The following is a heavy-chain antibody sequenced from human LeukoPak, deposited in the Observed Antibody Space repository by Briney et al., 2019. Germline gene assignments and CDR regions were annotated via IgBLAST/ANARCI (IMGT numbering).Heavy chain of an antibody. Sequence: SQTLSLTCAISGDSVSSNSAAWNWIRQSPSRDLEWLGRTYYRSKWYNDYAVSVKSRITINPDTSKNQFSLQLNSVTPEDTAVYYCARGLWGAYSSSSPTNYYYYGMDVWGQGTTVTVSS. V-gene: IGHV6-1*01. CDR2: TYYRSKWYN. J-gene: IGHJ6*02. D-gene: IGHD6-6*01. CDR3: ARGLWGAYSSSSPTNYYYYGMDV. CDR1: GDSVSSNSAA.